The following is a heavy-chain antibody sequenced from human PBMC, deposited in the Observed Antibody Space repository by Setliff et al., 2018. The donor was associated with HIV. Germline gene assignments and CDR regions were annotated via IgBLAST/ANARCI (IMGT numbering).Heavy chain of an antibody. Sequence: ASVKVSCKASGYTFSSYDINWVRQATGQGIEWMGWMNPNSGNTGYAQKFQGKVTKTRDTSISTAYMQLNNRKFEDTDVYYCARARSDSYDSGSRKHSYIDVWGKGTTVTVSS. CDR2: MNPNSGNT. CDR1: GYTFSSYD. D-gene: IGHD1-26*01. V-gene: IGHV1-8*02. J-gene: IGHJ6*03. CDR3: ARARSDSYDSGSRKHSYIDV.